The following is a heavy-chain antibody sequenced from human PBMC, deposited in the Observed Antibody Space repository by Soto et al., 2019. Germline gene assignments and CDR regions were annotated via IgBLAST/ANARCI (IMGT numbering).Heavy chain of an antibody. Sequence: EVQLVESGGGLVQPGRSLRLSCAASGFTFGDYAMHWVRQAPGKGLEWVSSISWNSGTIDYADSVKGRFTISRENAKNSLYLQMNRLRAEDTALYYCAKDTSPRISMVRGVITQSYYHYGMDVWGQGTTVTVSS. V-gene: IGHV3-9*01. J-gene: IGHJ6*02. CDR3: AKDTSPRISMVRGVITQSYYHYGMDV. D-gene: IGHD3-10*01. CDR2: ISWNSGTI. CDR1: GFTFGDYA.